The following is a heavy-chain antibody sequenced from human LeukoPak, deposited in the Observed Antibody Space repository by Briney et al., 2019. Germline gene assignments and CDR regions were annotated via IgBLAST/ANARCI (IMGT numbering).Heavy chain of an antibody. CDR1: GGTFSSYA. J-gene: IGHJ4*02. Sequence: ASVKVSCKASGGTFSSYAISWVRQAPGQGLEWMGRIIPILGIANYAQKSQGRVTITADKSTSTAYMELSSLRSEDTAVYYCAREFYDSSGYEKYYFDYWGQGTLVTVSS. CDR2: IIPILGIA. V-gene: IGHV1-69*04. CDR3: AREFYDSSGYEKYYFDY. D-gene: IGHD3-22*01.